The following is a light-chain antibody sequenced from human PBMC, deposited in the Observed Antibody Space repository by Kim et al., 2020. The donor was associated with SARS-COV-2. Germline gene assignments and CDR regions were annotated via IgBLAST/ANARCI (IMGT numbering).Light chain of an antibody. Sequence: DVQMTQSPSSLSASIGDRVTITCRASQTIRNYLAWFQQRPGKAPKSLIYAISTLQPGVPSRFSGSGSGTDFTLTINSLQPEDFATYYCQQYDRYPLTFGGGTKVEIK. J-gene: IGKJ4*01. V-gene: IGKV1-16*01. CDR2: AIS. CDR3: QQYDRYPLT. CDR1: QTIRNY.